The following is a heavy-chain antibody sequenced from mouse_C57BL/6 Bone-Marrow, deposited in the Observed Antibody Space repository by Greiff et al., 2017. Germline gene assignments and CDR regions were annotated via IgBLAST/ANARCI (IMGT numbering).Heavy chain of an antibody. CDR2: ISNGGGST. Sequence: VQLKESGGGLVQPGGSLKLSCAASGFTFSDYYMYWVRQTPEKRLEWVAYISNGGGSTYYPDTVKGRFTISRDNAKNTLYLQMSRLKSEDTAMYYCARHADYDGADWGQGTLVTVSA. CDR1: GFTFSDYY. CDR3: ARHADYDGAD. V-gene: IGHV5-12*01. D-gene: IGHD2-4*01. J-gene: IGHJ3*01.